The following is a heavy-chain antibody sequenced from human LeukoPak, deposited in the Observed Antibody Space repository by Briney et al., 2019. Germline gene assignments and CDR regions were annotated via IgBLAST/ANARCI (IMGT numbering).Heavy chain of an antibody. J-gene: IGHJ6*03. Sequence: PGGSLRLSCAVSGFTFSSYGMSWVRQAPGKGLEWVSAISGSGGSTYYADSVKGRFTISRDNSKNTLYLQMNSLRAEDTAVYYGSRWLQFNYYYYYMDVWGKGTTVTVSS. CDR1: GFTFSSYG. V-gene: IGHV3-23*01. CDR3: SRWLQFNYYYYYMDV. CDR2: ISGSGGST. D-gene: IGHD5-24*01.